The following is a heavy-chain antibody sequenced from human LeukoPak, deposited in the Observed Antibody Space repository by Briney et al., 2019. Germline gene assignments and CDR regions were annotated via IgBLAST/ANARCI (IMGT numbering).Heavy chain of an antibody. V-gene: IGHV4-39*01. CDR2: IYYSRST. CDR1: GGSLSSSSYY. D-gene: IGHD1-14*01. CDR3: ARQPHYLPHYYFDY. Sequence: PSETLSLTCTVSGGSLSSSSYYWGWIRQPPGKGLEWIGSIYYSRSTYYNPSLKSRVTISVDTSKNQFSLKLSSVTAADTAVYYCARQPHYLPHYYFDYWGQGTLVTVSS. J-gene: IGHJ4*02.